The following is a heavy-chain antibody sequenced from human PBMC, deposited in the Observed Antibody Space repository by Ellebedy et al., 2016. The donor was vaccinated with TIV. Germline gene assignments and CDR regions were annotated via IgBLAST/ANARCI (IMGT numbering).Heavy chain of an antibody. CDR3: LALLHS. CDR1: GFTFSSYA. CDR2: IGGRGAGTT. V-gene: IGHV3-23*01. Sequence: GESLKISXAASGFTFSSYAMSWVRQAPGKGLEWVSGIGGRGAGTTYYTDSVKGRFSISRDNAKNTVFLQMNSLRAEDTAVYYCLALLHSWGQGTLVTVSS. D-gene: IGHD1-26*01. J-gene: IGHJ4*02.